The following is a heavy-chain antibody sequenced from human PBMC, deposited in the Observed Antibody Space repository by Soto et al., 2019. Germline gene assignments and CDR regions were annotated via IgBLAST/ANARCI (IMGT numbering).Heavy chain of an antibody. Sequence: GASVKVSCKASGFTFTSSAVQWVRQARGQRLEWIGWIVVGSGNTNYAQEFQGRVTITADESTSTAYMELSSLRSEDTAVYYCAIVRSSTSFPYYYHGMDVWGQGSTVTVSS. V-gene: IGHV1-58*01. J-gene: IGHJ6*02. CDR3: AIVRSSTSFPYYYHGMDV. CDR1: GFTFTSSA. D-gene: IGHD2-2*01. CDR2: IVVGSGNT.